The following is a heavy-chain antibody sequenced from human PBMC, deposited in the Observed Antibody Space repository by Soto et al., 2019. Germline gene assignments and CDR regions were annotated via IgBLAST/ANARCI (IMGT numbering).Heavy chain of an antibody. Sequence: DVQLVESGGGLVQPGGSLRLSCEASEYTFSSLWMNWVRQAPGKGLEWVAIIEQNGGERNYLDSVKGRFTISRDNAKKSVYLQMNSLRAEDTALYYCVGGYGWWPDYWGQGTLVIVSS. D-gene: IGHD6-19*01. CDR2: IEQNGGER. J-gene: IGHJ4*02. CDR1: EYTFSSLW. CDR3: VGGYGWWPDY. V-gene: IGHV3-7*05.